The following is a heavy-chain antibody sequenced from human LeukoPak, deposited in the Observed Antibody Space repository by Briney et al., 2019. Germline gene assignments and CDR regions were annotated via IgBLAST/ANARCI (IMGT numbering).Heavy chain of an antibody. D-gene: IGHD6-19*01. Sequence: ASVKVSCKASGYTFTGYYMHWMRQAPGQGLEWMGWINPNSGGTDYAQKFQGRVTMTRDTSISTAYMELSRLRSDDTAVYYCARRSASSSGWTDYWGQGTLVTVSS. V-gene: IGHV1-2*02. CDR3: ARRSASSSGWTDY. J-gene: IGHJ4*02. CDR1: GYTFTGYY. CDR2: INPNSGGT.